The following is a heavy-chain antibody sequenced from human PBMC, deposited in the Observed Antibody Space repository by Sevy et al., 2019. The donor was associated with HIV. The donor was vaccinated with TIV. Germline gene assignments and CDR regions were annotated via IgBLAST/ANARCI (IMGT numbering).Heavy chain of an antibody. V-gene: IGHV3-33*01. D-gene: IGHD5-12*01. CDR2: IFFDGNIK. Sequence: GGSLGLSCAASGFTFSNYGMHWVRQAPGKGLEWVAAIFFDGNIKYYEDSVKGRFTIFRDNSKNTVYLQINSLRAEDTAVYYCARETLSGYNLWGQGTLVTISS. CDR1: GFTFSNYG. J-gene: IGHJ4*02. CDR3: ARETLSGYNL.